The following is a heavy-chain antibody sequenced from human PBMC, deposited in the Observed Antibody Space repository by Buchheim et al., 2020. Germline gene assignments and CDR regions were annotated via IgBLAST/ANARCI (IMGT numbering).Heavy chain of an antibody. CDR2: IRSKANSYAT. J-gene: IGHJ6*02. CDR1: GFTFSGSA. CDR3: TRSYHLAYYSYGMDV. Sequence: EVQLVESGGGLVQPGGSLKLSCAASGFTFSGSAMHWVRQASGTGLEWVGRIRSKANSYATTYAASVKGRFTISRDESKNKADLQMNSLKTEDTAVYYCTRSYHLAYYSYGMDVWGQGTT. V-gene: IGHV3-73*01. D-gene: IGHD1-26*01.